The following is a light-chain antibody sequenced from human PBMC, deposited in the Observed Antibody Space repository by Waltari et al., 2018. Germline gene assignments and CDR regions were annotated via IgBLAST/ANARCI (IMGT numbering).Light chain of an antibody. Sequence: EIVMTQSPATLSVSPVERATLSCRASQSVSSSLAWYQQKPGQAPRLLFYGASIRATGIPVRFSGSGSGTDFTLTIDSVQSEDFAVYYCQQYDNWPLLFGQGTKVEIK. CDR1: QSVSSS. CDR2: GAS. J-gene: IGKJ1*01. V-gene: IGKV3-15*01. CDR3: QQYDNWPLL.